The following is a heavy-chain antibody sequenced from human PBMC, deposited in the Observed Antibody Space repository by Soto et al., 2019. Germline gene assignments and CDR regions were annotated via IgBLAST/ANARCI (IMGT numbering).Heavy chain of an antibody. CDR1: GFAISDFY. Sequence: GGSLRLSCEASGFAISDFYSLWIRQAPGRGLEWVSYTSGGSHVIFYADSVKGRFTISRDNAKNSLYLQMDSLRADDTAVYYCARDYSNLGLDYWGPGTLVSVSS. V-gene: IGHV3-11*01. CDR3: ARDYSNLGLDY. D-gene: IGHD4-4*01. J-gene: IGHJ4*02. CDR2: TSGGSHVI.